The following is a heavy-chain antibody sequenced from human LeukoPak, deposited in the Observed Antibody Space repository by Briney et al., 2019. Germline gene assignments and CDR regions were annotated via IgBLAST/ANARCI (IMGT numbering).Heavy chain of an antibody. D-gene: IGHD2-8*01. CDR3: ARGRKARLVYATVIARVHDY. J-gene: IGHJ4*02. CDR1: GGSFRGYY. CDR2: INHSGST. V-gene: IGHV4-34*01. Sequence: SETLSLTCAVYGGSFRGYYWSWIRQPPGKGLEWIGEINHSGSTNYNPSLKSRVTISVDTSKNQFSLKLSSVTAADTAVYYCARGRKARLVYATVIARVHDYWGQGTLVTVSS.